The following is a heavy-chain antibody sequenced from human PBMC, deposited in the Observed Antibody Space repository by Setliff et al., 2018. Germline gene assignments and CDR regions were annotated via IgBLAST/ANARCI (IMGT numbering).Heavy chain of an antibody. Sequence: SETLSLTCTVSGGSISNSTFYWGWIRQPPGKGLEWIVNIHHRGKAYYNPSLKSRVTMSVDTSKNHVSLKLSSVTAADTAVYYCVRLDRRENSFGYPNGDYVDVWGKGTTVTVSS. D-gene: IGHD5-18*01. J-gene: IGHJ6*03. V-gene: IGHV4-39*02. CDR2: IHHRGKA. CDR1: GGSISNSTFY. CDR3: VRLDRRENSFGYPNGDYVDV.